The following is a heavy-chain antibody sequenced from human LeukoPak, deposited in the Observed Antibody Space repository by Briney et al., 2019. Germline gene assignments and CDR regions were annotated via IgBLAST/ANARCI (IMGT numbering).Heavy chain of an antibody. D-gene: IGHD4-17*01. Sequence: PGGSLRLSCTASGSTFHDTAMHWVRQRPGQGLEWVSGIGWNSGSIGYADSVKGRFTISRDNAKNALYLQMNSLRTEDTAFYFCAKDPSRDYEGSTWGQGTLVTVSS. V-gene: IGHV3-9*01. CDR1: GSTFHDTA. CDR2: IGWNSGSI. CDR3: AKDPSRDYEGST. J-gene: IGHJ4*02.